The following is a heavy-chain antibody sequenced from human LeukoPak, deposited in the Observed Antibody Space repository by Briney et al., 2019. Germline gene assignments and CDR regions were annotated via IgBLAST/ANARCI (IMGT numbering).Heavy chain of an antibody. CDR2: IIPIFGTA. J-gene: IGHJ5*02. D-gene: IGHD2-2*01. Sequence: SVKVSCKASGYTFTTYAISWVRQAPGQGLEWMGGIIPIFGTANYAQKFQGRVTITADESTSTAYMELSSLRSEDTAVYYCARPLYCSSTSCSVNWFDPWGQGTLVTVSS. CDR3: ARPLYCSSTSCSVNWFDP. V-gene: IGHV1-69*13. CDR1: GYTFTTYA.